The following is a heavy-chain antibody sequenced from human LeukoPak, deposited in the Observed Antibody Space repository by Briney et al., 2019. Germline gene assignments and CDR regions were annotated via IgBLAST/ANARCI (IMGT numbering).Heavy chain of an antibody. CDR1: GGSFSGYY. D-gene: IGHD3-22*01. Sequence: ASETLSLTCAVYGGSFSGYYWSWIRQPPGKGLEWIGEINHSGSANYNPSLKSRVTISVDTSKNQFSLKLSSVTAADTAVYYCARGDYDSSGPKENWGQGTLVTVSS. V-gene: IGHV4-34*01. CDR3: ARGDYDSSGPKEN. CDR2: INHSGSA. J-gene: IGHJ4*02.